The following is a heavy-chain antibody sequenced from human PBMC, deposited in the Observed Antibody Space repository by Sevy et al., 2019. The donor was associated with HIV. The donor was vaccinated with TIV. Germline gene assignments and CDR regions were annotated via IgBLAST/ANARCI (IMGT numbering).Heavy chain of an antibody. Sequence: GGSLRLSCAASGFSFSGYAIHWVRQAPGKGLEWVAVISFDGSNKYYADSVKVRFTISRDNSKNTMFLQMNSLRAEDTAVYYCAKEGAYSYTTYFDYWGQGTVVTVSS. J-gene: IGHJ4*02. V-gene: IGHV3-30*18. CDR1: GFSFSGYA. D-gene: IGHD1-26*01. CDR3: AKEGAYSYTTYFDY. CDR2: ISFDGSNK.